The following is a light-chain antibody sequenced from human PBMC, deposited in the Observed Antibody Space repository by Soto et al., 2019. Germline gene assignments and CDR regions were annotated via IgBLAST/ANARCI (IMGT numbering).Light chain of an antibody. V-gene: IGKV1-6*01. J-gene: IGKJ4*01. CDR1: QTISSW. CDR2: TAS. CDR3: LQDFSFPLT. Sequence: IQMTQSPSTLSGSVGDRVTITCRASQTISSWLAWYQQKPGKAPKLLIYTASSLQNGVPPRFSGSGSDTVFTLTIDSLQPEGFATYYCLQDFSFPLTFGGGTKVDIK.